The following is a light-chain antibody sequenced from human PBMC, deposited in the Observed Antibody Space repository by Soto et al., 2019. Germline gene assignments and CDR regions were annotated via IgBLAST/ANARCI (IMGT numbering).Light chain of an antibody. J-gene: IGKJ2*01. CDR3: QQYNSYPYT. CDR2: KAS. Sequence: DIPMTKSPSTLSASVGDRVTITCRASQSISSWLAWYQQKPGKAPKLLIYKASILERGVPSRFISSGSGTEFTLTISSLQPHDFATYYCQQYNSYPYTFGQGTKLEIK. V-gene: IGKV1-5*03. CDR1: QSISSW.